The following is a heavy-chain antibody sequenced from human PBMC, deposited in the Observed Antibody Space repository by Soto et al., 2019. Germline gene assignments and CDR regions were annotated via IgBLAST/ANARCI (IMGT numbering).Heavy chain of an antibody. CDR3: ARAGAAAGNRWFDP. Sequence: SETLSLTCTVSGGSVSSGSYYWSWIRQPPGKGLEWIGYIYYSGSTNYNPSLKSRVTISVDTSKNQFSLKLSSVTAADTAVYYCARAGAAAGNRWFDPWGQGTLVTVSS. D-gene: IGHD6-13*01. J-gene: IGHJ5*02. CDR2: IYYSGST. CDR1: GGSVSSGSYY. V-gene: IGHV4-61*01.